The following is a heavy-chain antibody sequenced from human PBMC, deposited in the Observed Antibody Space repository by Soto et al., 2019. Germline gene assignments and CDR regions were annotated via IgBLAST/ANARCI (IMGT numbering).Heavy chain of an antibody. CDR2: ISSSGSTI. CDR3: ARHRGDDCSNYGGFDWFDP. V-gene: IGHV3-11*01. Sequence: QVQLVESGGGLVKPGGSLRLSCAASGFTFSDYYMSWIRQAPGKRLEWVADISSSGSTIYYTDTVRGRFTISRDNAKYTQYLQMNSLRPEDTAVYYCARHRGDDCSNYGGFDWFDPWGQGTLVTVSS. D-gene: IGHD4-4*01. CDR1: GFTFSDYY. J-gene: IGHJ5*02.